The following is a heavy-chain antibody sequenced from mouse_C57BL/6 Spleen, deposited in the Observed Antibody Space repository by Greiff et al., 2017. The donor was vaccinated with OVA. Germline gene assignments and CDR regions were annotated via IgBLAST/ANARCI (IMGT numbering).Heavy chain of an antibody. J-gene: IGHJ2*01. D-gene: IGHD2-5*01. V-gene: IGHV1-26*01. CDR1: GYTFTDYY. CDR2: INPDNGGT. Sequence: VQLQQSGPELVKPGASVKISCKASGYTFTDYYMNWVKQSHGKSLEWIGDINPDNGGTSYNQKFKGKATLTVDKSSSTAYMELRSLTSEDSAVYYCAYSNYFDYWGKGTTLTVSS. CDR3: AYSNYFDY.